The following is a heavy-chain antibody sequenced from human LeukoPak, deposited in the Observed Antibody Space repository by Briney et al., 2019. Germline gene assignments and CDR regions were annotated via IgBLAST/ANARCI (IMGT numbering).Heavy chain of an antibody. CDR1: GFTFIDYA. CDR2: IRSKVYGGTT. Sequence: GGSLRLSCKVSGFTFIDYAMNWVRQPPGKGLEWVGIIRSKVYGGTTEYAASVKGRFTMSRDDSKSIAFLQMNSLKTEDTAIYYCVRGGNDYNNYEYPNRGQGTQVTVSS. D-gene: IGHD4-11*01. CDR3: VRGGNDYNNYEYPN. V-gene: IGHV3-49*04. J-gene: IGHJ4*02.